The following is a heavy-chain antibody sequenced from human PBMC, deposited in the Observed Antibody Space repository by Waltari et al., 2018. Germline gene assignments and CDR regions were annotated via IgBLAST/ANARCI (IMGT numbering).Heavy chain of an antibody. V-gene: IGHV4-38-2*02. D-gene: IGHD2-21*01. CDR1: GYSISRGYY. Sequence: QVQLRESGPGLVKPSETLSLTCTVSGYSISRGYYWGWIRQSPGKGLEWIASIYPGVNTYYSPSLNSRLTISVDTSKNQFYLKLSSVTAADTAVYYCASSFPIAYFDYWGQGTLVTVS. J-gene: IGHJ4*02. CDR3: ASSFPIAYFDY. CDR2: IYPGVNT.